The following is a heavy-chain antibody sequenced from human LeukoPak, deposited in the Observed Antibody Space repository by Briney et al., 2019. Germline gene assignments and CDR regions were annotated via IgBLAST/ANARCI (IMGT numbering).Heavy chain of an antibody. J-gene: IGHJ4*02. D-gene: IGHD6-13*01. CDR1: GFTFSSYA. CDR3: ARANPQQQLAFDY. V-gene: IGHV4-34*01. Sequence: GSLRLSCAASGFTFSSYAMSWVRQPPGKGLEWIGEINHSGSTNYNPSLKSRVTISVDTSKNQFSLKLSSVTAADTAVYYCARANPQQQLAFDYWGQGTLVTVSS. CDR2: INHSGST.